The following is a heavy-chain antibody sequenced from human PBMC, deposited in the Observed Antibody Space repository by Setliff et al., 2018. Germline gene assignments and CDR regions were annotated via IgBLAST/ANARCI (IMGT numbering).Heavy chain of an antibody. D-gene: IGHD5-18*01. CDR1: GYTFTSFD. V-gene: IGHV1-69*05. Sequence: GASVKVSCKASGYTFTSFDISWVRQAPGQGLEWMGGTIPSFGSTNYAQKFQDRVTIITDESTSTAYMELSSLRTEDTAVYCCAREGVDTRSSTDYRYYMDVWGKGTTVTVSS. CDR2: TIPSFGST. CDR3: AREGVDTRSSTDYRYYMDV. J-gene: IGHJ6*03.